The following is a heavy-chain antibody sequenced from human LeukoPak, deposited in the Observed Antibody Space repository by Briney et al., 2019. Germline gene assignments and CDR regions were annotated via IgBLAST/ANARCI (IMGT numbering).Heavy chain of an antibody. J-gene: IGHJ4*02. D-gene: IGHD2-21*01. CDR2: LNGGRT. CDR3: VKEVPTYGYFDY. Sequence: GGSLRLSCVASGFTFSNYAMSWVRQAPGRGLEWIAALNGGRTFFQDSVRGRCTISRDNSKSTLYLQLNSLTGDDTAFYYCVKEVPTYGYFDYWGRVTLVTVSS. CDR1: GFTFSNYA. V-gene: IGHV3-23*01.